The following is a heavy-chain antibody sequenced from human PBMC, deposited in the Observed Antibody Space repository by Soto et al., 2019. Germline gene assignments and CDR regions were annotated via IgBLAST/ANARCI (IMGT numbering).Heavy chain of an antibody. V-gene: IGHV2-70*01. CDR3: ARTPSDYDFWSGYRANYYYGMDV. D-gene: IGHD3-3*01. CDR2: IDWDDDK. CDR1: GFSLSTSGMC. Sequence: SGPTLVNPTQTLTLTCTFSGFSLSTSGMCVSWIRQPPGKALEWLALIDWDDDKYYSTSLKTRLTISKDTSKNQVVLTMTNMDPVDTATYYCARTPSDYDFWSGYRANYYYGMDVWGQGTTVTVSS. J-gene: IGHJ6*02.